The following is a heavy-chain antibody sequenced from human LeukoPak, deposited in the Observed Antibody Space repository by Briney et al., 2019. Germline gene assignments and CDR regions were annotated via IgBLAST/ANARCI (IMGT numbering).Heavy chain of an antibody. CDR2: ISYDGSNK. J-gene: IGHJ6*03. CDR3: ASSSSAFTYYYMDV. V-gene: IGHV3-30*01. CDR1: GFTFSSYA. Sequence: GGSLRLSCAASGFTFSSYAMHWVRQAPGEGLEWVAVISYDGSNKYYADSVKGRFTISRDNSKNTLYLQMNSLRAEDTAVYYCASSSSAFTYYYMDVWGKGTTVTVSS. D-gene: IGHD6-6*01.